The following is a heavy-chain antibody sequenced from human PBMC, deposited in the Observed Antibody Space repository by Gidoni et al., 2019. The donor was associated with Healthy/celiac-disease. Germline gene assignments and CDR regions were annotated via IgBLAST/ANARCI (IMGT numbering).Heavy chain of an antibody. CDR1: GFPFSSYA. D-gene: IGHD3-3*01. CDR3: AKVDRSLGEFDY. V-gene: IGHV3-23*01. Sequence: EVQLCESGGGLVQPGGSLRLSCAPSGFPFSSYAMSWVRQAPGKGLEWVSAISGSGGSTYYADSVKGRFTISRDNSKNTLYLQMNSLRAEDTAVYYCAKVDRSLGEFDYWGQGTLVTVSS. J-gene: IGHJ4*02. CDR2: ISGSGGST.